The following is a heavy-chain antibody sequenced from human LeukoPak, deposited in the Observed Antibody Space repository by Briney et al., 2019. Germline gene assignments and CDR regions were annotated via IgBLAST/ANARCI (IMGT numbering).Heavy chain of an antibody. D-gene: IGHD5-12*01. V-gene: IGHV3-30*04. CDR3: ARGLATSIDY. CDR1: GFTFSSYA. J-gene: IGHJ4*02. Sequence: PGGSLRLSCAASGFTFSSYAMHWVRQAPGKGLEWVAVISYDGSNKYHADSVKGRFTISRDNAKNTLYLQMNSLRAEDTAVYYCARGLATSIDYWGQGTLVTVSS. CDR2: ISYDGSNK.